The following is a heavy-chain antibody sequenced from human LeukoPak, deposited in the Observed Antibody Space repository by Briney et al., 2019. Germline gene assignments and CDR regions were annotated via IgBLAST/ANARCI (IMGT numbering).Heavy chain of an antibody. CDR2: IYESGTT. V-gene: IGHV4-39*01. CDR1: GGSISSSQYY. D-gene: IGHD2-21*02. CDR3: ARGGPCGGDCYFDY. Sequence: PSETLSLTCTVSGGSISSSQYYWGWIRQPPGKGLEWIGSIYESGTTHYSPSLKSRVTISADTSKKQFSLKLSSVTAADTAVYYCARGGPCGGDCYFDYWGQGTLVTVSS. J-gene: IGHJ4*02.